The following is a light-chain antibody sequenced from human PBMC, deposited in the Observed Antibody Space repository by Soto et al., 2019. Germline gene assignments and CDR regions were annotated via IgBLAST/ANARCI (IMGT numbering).Light chain of an antibody. CDR1: QSVSSY. V-gene: IGKV3-11*01. CDR3: QQRSNWPT. CDR2: DAS. J-gene: IGKJ1*01. Sequence: EIVLTQSPATLSLSPGERATLSCRASQSVSSYLAWYQQKPGQAPRLLIYDASNRATGIPARFSGSGSGTDFTLTISSLEPEDFAVYYCQQRSNWPTFGHRTKVEIK.